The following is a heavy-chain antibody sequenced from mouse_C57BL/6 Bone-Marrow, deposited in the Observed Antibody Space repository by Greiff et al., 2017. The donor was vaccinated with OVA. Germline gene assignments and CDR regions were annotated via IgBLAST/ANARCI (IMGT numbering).Heavy chain of an antibody. J-gene: IGHJ4*01. Sequence: EVMLVESGGGLVQPGGSMKLSCVASGFTFSNYWMNWVRQSPEKGLEWVAQIRLKSDNYATHYAESVKGRFTISRDDSKSSVYLQMNNLRADDTGIYYCTGPLSFYAMDYWGQGTSVTVSS. V-gene: IGHV6-3*01. CDR1: GFTFSNYW. D-gene: IGHD1-2*01. CDR2: IRLKSDNYAT. CDR3: TGPLSFYAMDY.